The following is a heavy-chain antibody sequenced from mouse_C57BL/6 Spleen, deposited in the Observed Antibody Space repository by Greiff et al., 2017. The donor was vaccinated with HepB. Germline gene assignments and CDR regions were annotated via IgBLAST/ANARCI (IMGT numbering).Heavy chain of an antibody. V-gene: IGHV1-82*01. Sequence: QVQLQQSGPELVKPGASVKISCKASGYAFSSSWMNWVKQRPGKGLEWIGRIYPGDGDTNYNGKFKGKATLTADKSSSTAYMQLSSLTSEDSAVYFCARSDDYFAYWGQGTLVTVSA. D-gene: IGHD2-4*01. CDR1: GYAFSSSW. CDR3: ARSDDYFAY. J-gene: IGHJ3*01. CDR2: IYPGDGDT.